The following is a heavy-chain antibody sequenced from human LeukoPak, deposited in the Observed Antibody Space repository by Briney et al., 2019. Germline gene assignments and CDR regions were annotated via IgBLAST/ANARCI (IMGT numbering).Heavy chain of an antibody. CDR3: ARYLEDFWSGYWWSRHDYYYGMDV. D-gene: IGHD3-3*01. V-gene: IGHV3-33*01. CDR1: GFTFSSYG. J-gene: IGHJ6*02. CDR2: IWYDGSNK. Sequence: PGGSLRLSCAASGFTFSSYGMHWVRQAPGKGLEWVAVIWYDGSNKYYADSVKGRFTISRDNSKNTLYLQMNSLRAEDTAVYYCARYLEDFWSGYWWSRHDYYYGMDVWGQGTTVTVSS.